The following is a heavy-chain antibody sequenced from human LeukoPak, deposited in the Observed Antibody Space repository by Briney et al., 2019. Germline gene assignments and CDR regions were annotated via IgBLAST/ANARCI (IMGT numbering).Heavy chain of an antibody. CDR3: ARERWGVVAASTYYYFYIDV. J-gene: IGHJ6*03. CDR2: IYLTGNT. Sequence: SETLSLTCAVSGDSASTTNWWTWVRQTPGKGLEWIGEIYLTGNTNYNPSLRSRVNMSVDKPNNQFSLTLTSVTAADTAVYYCARERWGVVAASTYYYFYIDVWGKGTAVTVSS. CDR1: GDSASTTNW. D-gene: IGHD2-15*01. V-gene: IGHV4-4*02.